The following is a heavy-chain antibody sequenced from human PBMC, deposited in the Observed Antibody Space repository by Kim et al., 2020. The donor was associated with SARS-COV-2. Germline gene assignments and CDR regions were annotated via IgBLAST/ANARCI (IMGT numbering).Heavy chain of an antibody. J-gene: IGHJ6*02. V-gene: IGHV4-34*01. D-gene: IGHD6-6*01. CDR3: ARCPLVGSPRRGLDV. CDR2: INHSGTT. Sequence: SETLSLTCAVYGGSFSGYYWTWIRQPPGKGLEYIGEINHSGTTVYHPSLKSRVTISLDTSKIQFSLNLTSVTAADTAVYYCARCPLVGSPRRGLDVWGQGTTVTVSS. CDR1: GGSFSGYY.